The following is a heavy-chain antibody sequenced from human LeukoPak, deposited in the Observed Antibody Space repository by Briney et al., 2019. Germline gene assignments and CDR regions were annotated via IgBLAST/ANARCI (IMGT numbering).Heavy chain of an antibody. V-gene: IGHV3-21*04. Sequence: GGSLRLSCAASGFTFSSYSMNWVRQAPGKGLEWVSSISGGSSYIYYADSVKGRFTISRDNSKNTLYLQMNSLRAEDTAVYYCATYYGDYEYYWGQGTLVTVSS. CDR2: ISGGSSYI. CDR1: GFTFSSYS. CDR3: ATYYGDYEYY. D-gene: IGHD4-17*01. J-gene: IGHJ4*02.